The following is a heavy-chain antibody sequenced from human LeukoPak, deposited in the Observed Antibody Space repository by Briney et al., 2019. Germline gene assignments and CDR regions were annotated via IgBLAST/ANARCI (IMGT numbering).Heavy chain of an antibody. V-gene: IGHV4-31*03. CDR2: IYYSGST. J-gene: IGHJ4*02. CDR3: AREVRAQSFDY. CDR1: GGSISSGGYY. Sequence: PSETLSLTCTVSGGSISSGGYYWSWIRQHPGKGLEWIGYIYYSGSTYYNPSLKSRVTISVDTSKNQFSLKLSSVTAADTAVYYCAREVRAQSFDYWGQGTLVTVSS.